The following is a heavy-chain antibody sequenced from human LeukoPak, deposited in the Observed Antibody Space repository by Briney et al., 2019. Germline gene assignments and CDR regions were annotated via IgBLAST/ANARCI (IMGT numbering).Heavy chain of an antibody. CDR3: APDRVLVRYCNY. CDR2: VTSGGST. D-gene: IGHD4/OR15-4a*01. Sequence: GGPLRLSCAASGSSFSSYAMSWVRQAPGKGLEWVSAVTSGGSTYYADSVKGRFTISRDNSKNTLYLQMNSLRAEDTAVYYCAPDRVLVRYCNYWGQGTLVTVSS. J-gene: IGHJ4*02. V-gene: IGHV3-23*01. CDR1: GSSFSSYA.